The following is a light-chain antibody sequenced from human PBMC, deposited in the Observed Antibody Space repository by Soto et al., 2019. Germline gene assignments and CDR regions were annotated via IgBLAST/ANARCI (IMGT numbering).Light chain of an antibody. CDR3: QQYGSSPT. CDR2: GAS. Sequence: EIVLTQSTGTLSLSPGERATLSCRASQSVSSSYLAWYQQKPGQAPRLLIYGASSRATGIPDRFSGSGSGTDFTLTISRLEPEDFAVYYCQQYGSSPTFGGGTKLEIK. CDR1: QSVSSSY. J-gene: IGKJ4*01. V-gene: IGKV3-20*01.